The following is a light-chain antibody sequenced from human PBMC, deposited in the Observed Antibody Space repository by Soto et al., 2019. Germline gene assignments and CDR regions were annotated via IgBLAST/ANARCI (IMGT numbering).Light chain of an antibody. CDR3: QQFNNYPRT. Sequence: IQMTHSPSTLSASVGETVTITFRASQSISGWLAWYQQKPVKAPKLLIYTASTLKRGVPPRFSGSGSGTEFTLTISSLQPEDFATYYCQQFNNYPRTFGQGTKVDIK. J-gene: IGKJ1*01. CDR2: TAS. CDR1: QSISGW. V-gene: IGKV1-5*01.